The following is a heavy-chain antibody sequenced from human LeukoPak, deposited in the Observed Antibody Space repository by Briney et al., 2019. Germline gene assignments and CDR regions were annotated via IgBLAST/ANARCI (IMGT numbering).Heavy chain of an antibody. J-gene: IGHJ4*02. CDR3: ARDKDTFLFDY. D-gene: IGHD2/OR15-2a*01. CDR1: GGSISSSSYY. CDR2: IYYSGST. V-gene: IGHV4-39*07. Sequence: SETLSLTCTVSGGSISSSSYYWGWIRQPPGKGLEWIGSIYYSGSTYYNPSLKSRVTISVDTSKNQFSLKLSSVTAADTAVYYCARDKDTFLFDYWGQGTLVTVSS.